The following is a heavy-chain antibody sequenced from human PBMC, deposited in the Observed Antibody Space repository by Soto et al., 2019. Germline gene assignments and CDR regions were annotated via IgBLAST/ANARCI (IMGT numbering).Heavy chain of an antibody. CDR2: IIPIFGTA. CDR1: GGTFSSYA. CDR3: ARAGIWFGELLARWFDP. J-gene: IGHJ5*02. V-gene: IGHV1-69*06. D-gene: IGHD3-10*01. Sequence: QVQLVQSGAEVKKPGSSVKVSCKASGGTFSSYAISWVRQAPGQGLEWMGGIIPIFGTANYAQKFQGRVTITADKSTSTAYMELRSLRAEDTAVYYCARAGIWFGELLARWFDPWGQGTLVTVSS.